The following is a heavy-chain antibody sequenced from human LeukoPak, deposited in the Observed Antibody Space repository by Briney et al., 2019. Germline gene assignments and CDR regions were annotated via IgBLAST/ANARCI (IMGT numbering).Heavy chain of an antibody. V-gene: IGHV4-61*01. D-gene: IGHD7-27*01. J-gene: IGHJ4*02. CDR2: IYYTGST. Sequence: PGGSLRLSCSVSAFTFNTFDNFAMNWVRQSPGKGLEWIGYIYYTGSTSYNPSLRSRVTMSADTSKNQFSLKLSSVTAADTAVYYCASRKLGNDYWGQGTLVTVSS. CDR1: AFTFNTFDNFA. CDR3: ASRKLGNDY.